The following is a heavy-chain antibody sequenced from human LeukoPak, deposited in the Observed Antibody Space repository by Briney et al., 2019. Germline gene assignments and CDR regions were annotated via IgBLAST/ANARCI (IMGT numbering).Heavy chain of an antibody. Sequence: SVKVSCKASGGTISSYAISWVRQAPGQGLEWMGGIIPIFGTANYAQKFQGRVTITADESTSTAYMELSSLRSEDTAVYYCAREGGYCSGGSCSGYFQHWGQGTLVTVSS. D-gene: IGHD2-15*01. V-gene: IGHV1-69*13. CDR1: GGTISSYA. CDR2: IIPIFGTA. CDR3: AREGGYCSGGSCSGYFQH. J-gene: IGHJ1*01.